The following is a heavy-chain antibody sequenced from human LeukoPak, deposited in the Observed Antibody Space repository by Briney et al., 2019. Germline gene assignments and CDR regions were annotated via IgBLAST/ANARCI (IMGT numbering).Heavy chain of an antibody. CDR3: ARCMSELDYGDYAYYYHMDV. J-gene: IGHJ6*04. V-gene: IGHV4-61*09. CDR2: FYSSTKT. Sequence: PSETLSLTCTVSGDSLTSGRRYWSWLRQPAGKGLVWLGHFYSSTKTTYNPSLESRVTISVDTAKNQFSLKLDSVTAADTAVYFCARCMSELDYGDYAYYYHMDVWGKGTTVPVSS. D-gene: IGHD4-17*01. CDR1: GDSLTSGRRY.